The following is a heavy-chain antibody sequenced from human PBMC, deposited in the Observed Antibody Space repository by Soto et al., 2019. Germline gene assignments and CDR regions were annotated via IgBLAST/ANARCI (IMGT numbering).Heavy chain of an antibody. CDR3: ASLYSYGSPDYYYGMDV. J-gene: IGHJ6*02. CDR1: GGSISSYY. V-gene: IGHV4-4*07. D-gene: IGHD5-18*01. Sequence: SETLSLTCTVSGGSISSYYWSWIRQPAGKGLEWIGRIYTGGSTNSHPSLKSRVTMSVDTSKDQFSLKLSSVTAADTAVYYCASLYSYGSPDYYYGMDVWGQGTTVTVS. CDR2: IYTGGST.